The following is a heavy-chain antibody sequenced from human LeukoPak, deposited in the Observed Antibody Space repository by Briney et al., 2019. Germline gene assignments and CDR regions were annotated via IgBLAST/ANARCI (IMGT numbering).Heavy chain of an antibody. J-gene: IGHJ4*02. CDR3: AKAAGKVY. V-gene: IGHV3-9*01. CDR2: ISWNSGSI. Sequence: GGSLRLSCAASGFTFDDYAMHWVRQAPGKGLGWVSGISWNSGSIGYADSVKGRFTISRDNAKNSLYLQMNSLRAEDTALYYCAKAAGKVYWGQGTLVTVSS. CDR1: GFTFDDYA. D-gene: IGHD6-13*01.